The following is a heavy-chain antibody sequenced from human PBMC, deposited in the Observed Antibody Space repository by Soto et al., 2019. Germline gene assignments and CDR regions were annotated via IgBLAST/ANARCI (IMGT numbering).Heavy chain of an antibody. J-gene: IGHJ4*02. CDR2: IYHTEST. D-gene: IGHD5-18*01. V-gene: IGHV4-38-2*01. CDR1: GHSISSGFYY. CDR3: ARSGYSYSARFFDY. Sequence: SETLSLTCAVSGHSISSGFYYWGWVRQPPGKGLEWIGSIYHTESTYYNPSLKSRVTMSVDTSKNQLSLKLSSMTAADTAVYFCARSGYSYSARFFDYWGQGTRVTVPS.